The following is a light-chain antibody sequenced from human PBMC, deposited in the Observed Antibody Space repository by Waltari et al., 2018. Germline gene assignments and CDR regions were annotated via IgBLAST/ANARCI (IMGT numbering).Light chain of an antibody. CDR2: AGS. CDR3: QQYGRCPLT. Sequence: EVVLTQSSGTLPLSPGERATLSCRASQTVRIVAGTHLAWYQQRPGRAPRLLVYAGSTRATGIPDRFTGSGFGTDFTLTINRLEAEDSAVYYCQQYGRCPLTFGGGTKVEIK. V-gene: IGKV3-20*01. CDR1: QTVRIVAGTH. J-gene: IGKJ4*01.